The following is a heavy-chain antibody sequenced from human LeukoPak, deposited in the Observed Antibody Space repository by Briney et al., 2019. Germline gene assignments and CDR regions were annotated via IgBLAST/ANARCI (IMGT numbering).Heavy chain of an antibody. Sequence: PSETLSLTCAVSGGSFSGYYWYWIRQPPGKGLEWIGEIIHGESTNYNPSLKSRATLSVDTSKNQFSLKLTSVTAADTAVYYCARGRTYYYDTSGYYPSIYYGMDVWGQGTTVIVSS. V-gene: IGHV4-34*01. CDR1: GGSFSGYY. J-gene: IGHJ6*02. CDR3: ARGRTYYYDTSGYYPSIYYGMDV. D-gene: IGHD3-22*01. CDR2: IIHGEST.